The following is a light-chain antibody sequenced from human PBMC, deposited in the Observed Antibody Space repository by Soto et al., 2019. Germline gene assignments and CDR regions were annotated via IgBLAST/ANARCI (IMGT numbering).Light chain of an antibody. Sequence: EVVLTQSPGTLSLSPGESATLSCRASQSVISNFLAWYQQKPPQAPRLLIYDTSNRATGIPDWFSSSGAGTAFARTTIRLEAEDFAVYYCPQHGACSPTFGQGTKVEIK. V-gene: IGKV3-20*01. CDR1: QSVISNF. CDR3: PQHGACSPT. J-gene: IGKJ1*01. CDR2: DTS.